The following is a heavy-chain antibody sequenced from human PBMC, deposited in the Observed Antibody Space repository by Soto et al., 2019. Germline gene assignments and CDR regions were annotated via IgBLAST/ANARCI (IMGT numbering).Heavy chain of an antibody. CDR3: ASGPTVLDS. Sequence: GESLKISCKTSGYTFTHNWLAWVRQKPGKGLEWMGIIFPADSDTRYSPSFQGQVTISADKSISTAYLQWSVLKASDSAIYYCASGPTVLDSWGQGTLVTVSS. J-gene: IGHJ4*02. V-gene: IGHV5-51*01. D-gene: IGHD4-17*01. CDR1: GYTFTHNW. CDR2: IFPADSDT.